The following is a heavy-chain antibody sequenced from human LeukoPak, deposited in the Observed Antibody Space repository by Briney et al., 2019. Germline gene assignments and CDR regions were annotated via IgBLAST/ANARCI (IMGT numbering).Heavy chain of an antibody. V-gene: IGHV4-30-4*07. CDR2: IYYSGST. D-gene: IGHD3-22*01. CDR3: ARDPHYYDSSGYRVTDAFDI. J-gene: IGHJ3*02. Sequence: KPSQTLSLTCAVSGGSISSGGYSWSWIRQPPGKGLEWIGYIYYSGSTYYNPSLKSRVTISVDTSKNQFSLKLSSVTAADTAVYYCARDPHYYDSSGYRVTDAFDIWGQGTMVTVSS. CDR1: GGSISSGGYS.